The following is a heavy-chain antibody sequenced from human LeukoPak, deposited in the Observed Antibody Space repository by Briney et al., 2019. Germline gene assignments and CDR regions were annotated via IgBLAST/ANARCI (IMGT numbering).Heavy chain of an antibody. CDR3: VSGNDPDYVWGTYRLDAFDI. CDR2: ISSSGTYI. D-gene: IGHD3-16*02. Sequence: PGGSLRLSCAASRYTFSDYSVNWVRQVPGKGLEWVSSISSSGTYIYYADSVKGRFTISGDNAKNSLFLQMNSLRAEDTAVYYCVSGNDPDYVWGTYRLDAFDIWGEGTMVIVSS. J-gene: IGHJ3*02. V-gene: IGHV3-21*01. CDR1: RYTFSDYS.